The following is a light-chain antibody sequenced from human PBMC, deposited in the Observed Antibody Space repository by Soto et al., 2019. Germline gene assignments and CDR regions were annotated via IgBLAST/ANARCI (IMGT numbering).Light chain of an antibody. CDR1: QSLLHNNGYNY. J-gene: IGKJ5*01. CDR2: LGF. V-gene: IGKV2-28*01. CDR3: MQGLQSLI. Sequence: EIVVTQSPLSLPVTPGEPASVSCRSSQSLLHNNGYNYLDWYLQKPGQSPQLLIYLGFNRAPGVPDRFSGNGSGTEFTLKISRVQAEDVGFYYCMQGLQSLIFGQGTRLEIK.